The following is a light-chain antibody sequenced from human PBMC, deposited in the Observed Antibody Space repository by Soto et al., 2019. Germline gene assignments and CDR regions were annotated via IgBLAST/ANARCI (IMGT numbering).Light chain of an antibody. Sequence: QSALTQPPSASGSPGQSVTISCTGTSSDVGGYNYVSLYQPHPGKAPKLMIYEVSKRPSGVPDRFSGSKSGNTASLTVSGLQAEDEADYYCSSYAGSNNLVFGGGTKLTVL. CDR2: EVS. J-gene: IGLJ2*01. V-gene: IGLV2-8*01. CDR3: SSYAGSNNLV. CDR1: SSDVGGYNY.